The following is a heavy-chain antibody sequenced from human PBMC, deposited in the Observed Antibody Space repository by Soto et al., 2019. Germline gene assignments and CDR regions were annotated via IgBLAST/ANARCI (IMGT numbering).Heavy chain of an antibody. CDR1: GGTFSSYT. V-gene: IGHV1-69*02. Sequence: AVKVSCKASGGTFSSYTISWVRQAPGQGLEWMGRIIPILGIANYAQKFQGRVTITADKSTSTAYMELSSLRSEDTAVYYCASAPLYYDIKAAYCLAIDTWGQGTVVTVSS. CDR2: IIPILGIA. J-gene: IGHJ1*01. D-gene: IGHD3-9*01. CDR3: ASAPLYYDIKAAYCLAIDT.